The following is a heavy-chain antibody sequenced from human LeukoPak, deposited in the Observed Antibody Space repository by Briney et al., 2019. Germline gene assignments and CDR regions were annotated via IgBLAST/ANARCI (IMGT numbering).Heavy chain of an antibody. Sequence: GGSLKLPCAASRFTFSSYGMSWVRQAPGKGLEWVSGISASGGSTYYADSVKGRFTISRDNSKNTLYLQMNSLRAEDTAVYYCAKDRLPLSSAYYYLPFDYWGQGTLVTVSS. CDR1: RFTFSSYG. D-gene: IGHD3-22*01. CDR3: AKDRLPLSSAYYYLPFDY. CDR2: ISASGGST. V-gene: IGHV3-23*01. J-gene: IGHJ4*02.